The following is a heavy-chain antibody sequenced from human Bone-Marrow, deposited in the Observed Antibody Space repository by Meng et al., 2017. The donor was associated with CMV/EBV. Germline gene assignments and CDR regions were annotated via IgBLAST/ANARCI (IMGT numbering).Heavy chain of an antibody. CDR2: IYHSGST. J-gene: IGHJ4*02. CDR1: GYSISSGYY. CDR3: ARDFSGYDSC. D-gene: IGHD5-12*01. V-gene: IGHV4-38-2*02. Sequence: SETLSLTCTVSGYSISSGYYWGWIRQPPGKGLEWIGSIYHSGSTYYNPSLKSRVTISVDTSKNQFSLKLSSVTAADTAVYYCARDFSGYDSCWGKGTLVTVSS.